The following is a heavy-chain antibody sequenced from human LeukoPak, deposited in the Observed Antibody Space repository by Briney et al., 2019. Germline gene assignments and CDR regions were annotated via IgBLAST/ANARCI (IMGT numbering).Heavy chain of an antibody. D-gene: IGHD5-18*01. J-gene: IGHJ4*02. Sequence: TASETLSLTCTVSGGSISTYYWSWVRHPPGKKLEWIGYIHYSGTTNYNPSLKSRVTISADTSKNQFSLKLSSVTAADTAVYYCARGQLWYDAFPFDYWGQGTLVTVSS. CDR1: GGSISTYY. CDR2: IHYSGTT. CDR3: ARGQLWYDAFPFDY. V-gene: IGHV4-59*01.